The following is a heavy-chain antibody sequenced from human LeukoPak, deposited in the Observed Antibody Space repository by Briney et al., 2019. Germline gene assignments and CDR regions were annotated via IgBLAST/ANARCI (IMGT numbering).Heavy chain of an antibody. J-gene: IGHJ4*02. V-gene: IGHV3-23*01. Sequence: GGSLRLSCAASGFTFTTYAMSWVRQAPGRGLEWVSGLANDGGSTYYADSVKGRFTISRDNSRNTVYLQMNSLRAEDMAVYYCAKSHSVEQRGYFDYWGQGTLVPVSS. D-gene: IGHD1/OR15-1a*01. CDR3: AKSHSVEQRGYFDY. CDR2: LANDGGST. CDR1: GFTFTTYA.